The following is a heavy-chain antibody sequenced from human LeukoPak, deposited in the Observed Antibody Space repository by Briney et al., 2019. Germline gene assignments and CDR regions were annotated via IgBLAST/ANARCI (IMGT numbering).Heavy chain of an antibody. D-gene: IGHD3-10*01. CDR3: AQASSYTEAIRYNPSWFGP. J-gene: IGHJ5*02. CDR2: INDGGRT. CDR1: GGPFSGFF. V-gene: IGHV4-34*01. Sequence: SETLSLTCANYGGPFSGFFWSWIRQPPGKGLEWIGEINDGGRTNYNPSLQSRVTISIDTSKNQFSLKLTSVTAADTAVYYCAQASSYTEAIRYNPSWFGPWGQGTLDTVFS.